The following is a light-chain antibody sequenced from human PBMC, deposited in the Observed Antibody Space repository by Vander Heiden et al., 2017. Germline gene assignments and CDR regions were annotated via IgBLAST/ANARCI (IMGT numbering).Light chain of an antibody. V-gene: IGLV6-57*01. J-gene: IGLJ3*02. CDR3: QSYDTTNQV. CDR1: GGSIASSY. Sequence: NFMLTQPHSVSESPGKTVTISCTRSGGSIASSYVQWFQQRPGSSPTTVIYEDKERPSGFPDRFSGSIDSSSNSASLTISGLKTEDEAAYYCQSYDTTNQVFGGGTKLTVL. CDR2: EDK.